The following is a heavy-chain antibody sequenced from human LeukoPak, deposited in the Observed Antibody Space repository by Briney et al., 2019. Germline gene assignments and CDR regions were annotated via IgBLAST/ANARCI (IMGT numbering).Heavy chain of an antibody. CDR2: IYYSGST. Sequence: SETLSLTCTVSGGSISSGDYSWSWIRQPPGKGLEWIGYIYYSGSTYYNPSLKSRVTISVDTSKNQFSLKLSSATAADTAVYYCASGSRIWSGYTTKYYFDYWGQGTLVTVSS. V-gene: IGHV4-30-4*01. D-gene: IGHD3-3*01. J-gene: IGHJ4*02. CDR1: GGSISSGDYS. CDR3: ASGSRIWSGYTTKYYFDY.